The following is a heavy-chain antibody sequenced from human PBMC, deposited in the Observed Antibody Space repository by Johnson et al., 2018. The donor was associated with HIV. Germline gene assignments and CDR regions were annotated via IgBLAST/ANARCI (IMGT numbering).Heavy chain of an antibody. V-gene: IGHV3-64*01. CDR2: ISSNGDNT. Sequence: VQLVESGGGLVQPGGSLRLSCAASGFTFSTYAMHWVRQAPGKGLEYVSAISSNGDNTYYANSVKGRFTISRDNSKNTLYLQMGSLRAGDTAVYFCSKEVIWGQGTMVTVSS. CDR1: GFTFSTYA. J-gene: IGHJ3*02. CDR3: SKEVI.